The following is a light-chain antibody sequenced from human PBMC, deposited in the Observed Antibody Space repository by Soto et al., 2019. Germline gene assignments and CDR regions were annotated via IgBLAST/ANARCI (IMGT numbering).Light chain of an antibody. Sequence: EIVMTQSAATRSVSPGERATLSCRASQSVSSLLAWYQQKPGQAPRLLIYRASTRATGISGRFSGSGSGTEFTLTITSLQSEDFAIYYCQQYNEWPITFGQGTRLEIK. CDR1: QSVSSL. CDR2: RAS. J-gene: IGKJ5*01. V-gene: IGKV3-15*01. CDR3: QQYNEWPIT.